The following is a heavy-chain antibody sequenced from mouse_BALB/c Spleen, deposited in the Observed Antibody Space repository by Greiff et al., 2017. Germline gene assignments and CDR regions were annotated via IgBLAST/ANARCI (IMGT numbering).Heavy chain of an antibody. CDR1: GFTFSSFG. CDR3: ATSDTTVVRGTNAMDY. Sequence: EVHLVESGGGLVQPGGSRKLSCAASGFTFSSFGMHWVRQAPEKGLEWVAYISSGSSTIYYADTVKGRFTISRDNPKNTLFLQMTSLRSEDTAMYYCATSDTTVVRGTNAMDYWGQGTSVTVSS. V-gene: IGHV5-17*02. J-gene: IGHJ4*01. CDR2: ISSGSSTI. D-gene: IGHD1-1*01.